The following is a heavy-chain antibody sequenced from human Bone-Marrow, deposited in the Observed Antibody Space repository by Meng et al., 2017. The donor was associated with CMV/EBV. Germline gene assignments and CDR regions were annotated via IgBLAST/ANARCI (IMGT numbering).Heavy chain of an antibody. Sequence: SVKVSCKASGGTFSSYAISWVRQAPGQGLEWMGGIIPILGTANYAQKFQGRVTITADKSTSTAYMELSSLRSEDTAVYYCARGGHFFSSLRFVGGMDVWGQGTTVTVSS. CDR1: GGTFSSYA. J-gene: IGHJ6*02. CDR3: ARGGHFFSSLRFVGGMDV. CDR2: IIPILGTA. D-gene: IGHD2-2*01. V-gene: IGHV1-69*10.